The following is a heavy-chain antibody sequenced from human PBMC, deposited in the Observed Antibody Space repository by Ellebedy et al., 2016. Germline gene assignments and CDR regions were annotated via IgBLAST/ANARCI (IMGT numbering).Heavy chain of an antibody. CDR2: ISINGSST. V-gene: IGHV3-74*01. Sequence: GESLKISCAASGFTFSSYWMHWVRQAPGKGLEWVSRISINGSSTNYADSVKGRFTISRDNAKNTLYLQMNSLRAEDTAVYYCAREYSSSRYFDYWGQGTLVTVSS. D-gene: IGHD6-6*01. CDR1: GFTFSSYW. J-gene: IGHJ4*02. CDR3: AREYSSSRYFDY.